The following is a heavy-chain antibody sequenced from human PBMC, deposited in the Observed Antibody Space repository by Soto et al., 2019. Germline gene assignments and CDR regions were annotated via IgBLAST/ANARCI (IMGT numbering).Heavy chain of an antibody. Sequence: QVNLVESGGGVVQPGRSLRLYCAASGFTFSSYAMHWVRQAPGKGLEWVAVISYDGSNKYYADSVKGRFTISRHNSKNTLSLQMHSLRAEDTAVYYCARSGHFVWLQHYFDYWGQGTLVTVSS. V-gene: IGHV3-30-3*01. CDR3: ARSGHFVWLQHYFDY. CDR1: GFTFSSYA. D-gene: IGHD5-12*01. CDR2: ISYDGSNK. J-gene: IGHJ4*02.